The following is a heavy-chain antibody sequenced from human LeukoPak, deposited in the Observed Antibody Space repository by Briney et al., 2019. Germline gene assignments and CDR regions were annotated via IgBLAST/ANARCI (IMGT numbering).Heavy chain of an antibody. CDR1: GYSFTSYW. CDR2: IYPGDSDT. V-gene: IGHV5-51*01. CDR3: ARLHRSYYYDSSGLFDY. D-gene: IGHD3-22*01. J-gene: IGHJ4*02. Sequence: KVGESLKISCKGSGYSFTSYWIGWVRQMPGKGLEWMGIIYPGDSDTRYSPSFQGQVTISADKSISTAYLQWSSLKASDTAMYYCARLHRSYYYDSSGLFDYWGQGTLVTVSS.